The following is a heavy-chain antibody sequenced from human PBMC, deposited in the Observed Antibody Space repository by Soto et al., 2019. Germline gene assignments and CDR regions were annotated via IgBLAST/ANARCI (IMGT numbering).Heavy chain of an antibody. D-gene: IGHD6-25*01. Sequence: QVQLVQSGAEEKKPGASVKVSCKASGYTFTIYAIHWVRQAPGQRLEWMGWINAGNGGTKYSQRFQGRVTISRDTSASTAYMELSSLRSEDTAVYYCARGAAGSSRPYGMDVWGQGTTLTVSS. CDR3: ARGAAGSSRPYGMDV. CDR2: INAGNGGT. J-gene: IGHJ6*02. V-gene: IGHV1-3*05. CDR1: GYTFTIYA.